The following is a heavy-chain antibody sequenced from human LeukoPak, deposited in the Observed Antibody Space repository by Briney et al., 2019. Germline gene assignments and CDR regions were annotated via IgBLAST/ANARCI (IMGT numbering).Heavy chain of an antibody. CDR2: IYTSGST. CDR3: AASDIVVVPAASSHYYYMDV. Sequence: SETLSLTCTVSGGSFSSYYWSWIRQPAGKGLEWIGCIYTSGSTIYNPSLKSRVTMSVDTSKNQFSLKLSSVTAEDTAVYYGAASDIVVVPAASSHYYYMDVWGKGTTVTVSS. D-gene: IGHD2-2*01. V-gene: IGHV4-4*07. J-gene: IGHJ6*03. CDR1: GGSFSSYY.